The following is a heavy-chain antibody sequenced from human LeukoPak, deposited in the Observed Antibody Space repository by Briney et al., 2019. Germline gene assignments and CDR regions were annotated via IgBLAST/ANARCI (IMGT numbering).Heavy chain of an antibody. Sequence: GGSLRLSCAASGFTFSSYAMNWVRQAPGKGLEWVSTITANGGRTYYADSVKGRFTISRDNSKNTLYLQMNSLRAEDTAVYYCAKSDILTGYYYYYYMDVWGKGTTVTISS. CDR2: ITANGGRT. D-gene: IGHD3-9*01. J-gene: IGHJ6*03. CDR3: AKSDILTGYYYYYYMDV. CDR1: GFTFSSYA. V-gene: IGHV3-23*01.